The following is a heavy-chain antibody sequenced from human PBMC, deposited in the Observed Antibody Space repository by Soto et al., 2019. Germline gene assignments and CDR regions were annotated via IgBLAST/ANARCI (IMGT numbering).Heavy chain of an antibody. D-gene: IGHD5-12*01. J-gene: IGHJ6*03. CDR1: GGSISSYY. CDR2: IYYSGST. Sequence: PSETLSLTCTVSGGSISSYYWSWIRQPPGKGLEWIGYIYYSGSTNYNPSLKSRVTISVDTSKNQFSLKLSSVTAADTAVYYCARRLGFHTADYYYYYYYMDVWGKGTTVTVSS. V-gene: IGHV4-59*01. CDR3: ARRLGFHTADYYYYYYYMDV.